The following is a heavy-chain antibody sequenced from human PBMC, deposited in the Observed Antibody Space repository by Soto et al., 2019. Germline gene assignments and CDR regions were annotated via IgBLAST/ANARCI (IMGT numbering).Heavy chain of an antibody. Sequence: TSETLSLTCTVSGGSISSYYWSWIRQPPGKGLEWIGYIYYSGSTNYNPSLKSRVTISVDTSKNQFSLKLSSVTAADTAVYYCARGRAYCGGDCYPEDAFDIWGQGTMVTVSS. CDR1: GGSISSYY. CDR2: IYYSGST. J-gene: IGHJ3*02. CDR3: ARGRAYCGGDCYPEDAFDI. V-gene: IGHV4-59*01. D-gene: IGHD2-21*02.